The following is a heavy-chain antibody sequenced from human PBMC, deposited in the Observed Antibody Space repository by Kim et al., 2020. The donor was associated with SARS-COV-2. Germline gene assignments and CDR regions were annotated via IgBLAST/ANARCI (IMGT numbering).Heavy chain of an antibody. D-gene: IGHD5-12*01. Sequence: GGSLRLSCAASGFTFSSYEMNWVRQAPGKGLEWVSYISSSGSTIYYADSVKGRFTISRDNAKNSLYLQMNSLRAEDTAVYYCARGGGSNWFDPWGQGTLVTVSS. J-gene: IGHJ5*02. CDR1: GFTFSSYE. CDR3: ARGGGSNWFDP. CDR2: ISSSGSTI. V-gene: IGHV3-48*03.